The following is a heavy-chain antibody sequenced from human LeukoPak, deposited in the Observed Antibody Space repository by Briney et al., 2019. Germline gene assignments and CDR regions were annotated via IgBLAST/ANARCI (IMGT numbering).Heavy chain of an antibody. D-gene: IGHD1-20*01. Sequence: GGSLRLSCAASGFTFSNYMMHWVRQAPGKGLVWVSRIRSDGITITYADSVKGRFTISRDNAKNTLYLQMNSLRAEDTAVYYCLRDLNWSLDQWGQGTLVTVSS. CDR3: LRDLNWSLDQ. V-gene: IGHV3-74*01. CDR2: IRSDGITI. J-gene: IGHJ4*02. CDR1: GFTFSNYM.